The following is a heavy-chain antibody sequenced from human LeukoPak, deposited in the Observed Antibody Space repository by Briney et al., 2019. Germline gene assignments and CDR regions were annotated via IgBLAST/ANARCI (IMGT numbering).Heavy chain of an antibody. CDR2: ISGSGGST. Sequence: GGSLRLSCAASGFTFSSYAMSWVRQAPGKGLEWVSAISGSGGSTYYADSVKGRFTISRDNSKNTLYLQMNSLRAEDTAVYYCANALLKMATPYYFDYWGQGTLVTVPS. V-gene: IGHV3-23*01. CDR3: ANALLKMATPYYFDY. J-gene: IGHJ4*02. D-gene: IGHD5-24*01. CDR1: GFTFSSYA.